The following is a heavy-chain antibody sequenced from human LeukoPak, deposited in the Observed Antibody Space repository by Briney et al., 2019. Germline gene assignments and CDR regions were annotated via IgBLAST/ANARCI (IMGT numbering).Heavy chain of an antibody. CDR3: ARANALYCSSTSCLFDY. J-gene: IGHJ4*02. CDR1: GYTFTDYY. CDR2: INPNSGGT. D-gene: IGHD2-2*01. Sequence: ASVKVSCKASGYTFTDYYIHWVRQAPGQGLEWMTWINPNSGGTYYAQNFHDRITLTRDTSISTAHMELSRLRSDDTAIYYCARANALYCSSTSCLFDYWGQGTLVTVSS. V-gene: IGHV1-2*02.